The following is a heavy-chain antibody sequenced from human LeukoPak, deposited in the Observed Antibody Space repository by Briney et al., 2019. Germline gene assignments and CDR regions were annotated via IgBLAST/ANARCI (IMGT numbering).Heavy chain of an antibody. J-gene: IGHJ4*02. CDR1: GFTFSNYG. CDR3: AKDNPLDY. D-gene: IGHD1-14*01. V-gene: IGHV3-30*02. CDR2: IRYDGNNK. Sequence: PGGSLRLSCGASGFTFSNYGMLWVRQAPGKGLEWVAFIRYDGNNKLYADSVKGRSTISRDNSKNTLHLHINSLRAEDTAVYYCAKDNPLDYWGQGTLVIVSS.